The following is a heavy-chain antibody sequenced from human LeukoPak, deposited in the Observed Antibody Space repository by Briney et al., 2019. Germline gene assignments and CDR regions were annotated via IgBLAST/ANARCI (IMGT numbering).Heavy chain of an antibody. J-gene: IGHJ5*02. CDR3: ARYLRAKRQLVRVSWFDP. CDR1: GGSISSYY. CDR2: IYYSGST. D-gene: IGHD6-6*01. V-gene: IGHV4-59*01. Sequence: PSETLSLTCTVSGGSISSYYWSWIRQPPGKGLEWIGYIYYSGSTNYNPSLKSRVTISVDTSKNQFSLKLSSVTAADTAVYYCARYLRAKRQLVRVSWFDPWGQGTLVTVSS.